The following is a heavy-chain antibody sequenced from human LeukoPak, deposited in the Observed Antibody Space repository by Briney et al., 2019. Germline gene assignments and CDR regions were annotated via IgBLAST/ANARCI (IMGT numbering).Heavy chain of an antibody. J-gene: IGHJ5*02. Sequence: SETLSLTCTVSGGSISSYYWSWIRQPPGKGLEWIGYIYYSGSTNYNPSLKSRVTIPVDTSKNQFSLKLSSVTAADTAVYYCARHTSRWGYYDILTGPPVGWFDPWGQGTLVTVSS. CDR1: GGSISSYY. V-gene: IGHV4-59*08. D-gene: IGHD3-9*01. CDR3: ARHTSRWGYYDILTGPPVGWFDP. CDR2: IYYSGST.